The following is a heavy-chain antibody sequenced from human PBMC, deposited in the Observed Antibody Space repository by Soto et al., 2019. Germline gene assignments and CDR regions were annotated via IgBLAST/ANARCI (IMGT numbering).Heavy chain of an antibody. CDR3: ARDYSPYYYGSGLDYGMDV. V-gene: IGHV4-34*01. D-gene: IGHD3-10*01. J-gene: IGHJ6*02. CDR2: INHSGST. Sequence: SETLSLTCAVYGGSFSGYYWSWIRQPPGKGLEWIGEINHSGSTNYNPSLKSRVTISVDTSKNQFSLKLSSVTAADTAVYYCARDYSPYYYGSGLDYGMDVWGQGTTVTVSS. CDR1: GGSFSGYY.